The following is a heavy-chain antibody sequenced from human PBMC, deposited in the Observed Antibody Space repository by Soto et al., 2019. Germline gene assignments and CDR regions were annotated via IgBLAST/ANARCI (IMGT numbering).Heavy chain of an antibody. CDR3: ARTRSFTLGFYYDGMDV. Sequence: GESLKISCQGSGYSFASYWIGWVRQMPGKDLEWMGIIYPGDSDTRYSPSFQGQVTISADKSLRTACLQWTSLKASDTALYYCARTRSFTLGFYYDGMDVWGQGTTVTVSS. V-gene: IGHV5-51*01. D-gene: IGHD6-6*01. CDR2: IYPGDSDT. CDR1: GYSFASYW. J-gene: IGHJ6*02.